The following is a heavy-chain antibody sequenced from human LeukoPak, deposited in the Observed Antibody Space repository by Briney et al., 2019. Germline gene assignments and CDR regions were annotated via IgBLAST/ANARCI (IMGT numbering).Heavy chain of an antibody. V-gene: IGHV7-4-1*02. J-gene: IGHJ4*02. CDR2: ITTNTGNP. CDR1: GYTFTSHS. CDR3: ARDRRARLNAFDY. Sequence: ASVKVSCKASGYTFTSHSINWLRQAPGQGLEWMGWITTNTGNPTYAQGFTGRFVFSLDTSVSTAYLQISSLKAEDTAVYYCARDRRARLNAFDYWGQGTLVTVSS.